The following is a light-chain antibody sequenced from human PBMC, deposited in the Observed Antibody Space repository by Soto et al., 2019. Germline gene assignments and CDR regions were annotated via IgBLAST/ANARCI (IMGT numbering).Light chain of an antibody. J-gene: IGKJ1*01. V-gene: IGKV1-9*01. CDR1: QAISTY. Sequence: IQLTQSPSSLSASIGDRVTIPCRASQAISTYLAWYQHKPGKAPKLLLSAASTLQSGVPSRFSGSGYETDFSLTISSLQPEDFATYYCRHLNSYPSVQFGQGAKVEIK. CDR3: RHLNSYPSVQ. CDR2: AAS.